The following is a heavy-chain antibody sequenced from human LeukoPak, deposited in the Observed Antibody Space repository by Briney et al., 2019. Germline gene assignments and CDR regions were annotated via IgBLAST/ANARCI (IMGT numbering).Heavy chain of an antibody. CDR3: ARDPSGIAAAGYFDY. CDR1: GFTFSSYS. CDR2: ISSSSSYI. D-gene: IGHD6-13*01. Sequence: TAGGSLRLSCAASGFTFSSYSMNWVRQAPGKGLEWVSSISSSSSYIYYADSVKGRFTISRDNAKNSLYLQMNSLRAEDTAVYYCARDPSGIAAAGYFDYWGQGTLVTVSS. J-gene: IGHJ4*02. V-gene: IGHV3-21*01.